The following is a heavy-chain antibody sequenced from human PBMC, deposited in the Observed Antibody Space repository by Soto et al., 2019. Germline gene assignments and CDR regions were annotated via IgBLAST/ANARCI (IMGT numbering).Heavy chain of an antibody. Sequence: SETLSLTCTVSGGSISSSSYYWGWIRQPPGKGLEWIGSIYYSGSTYYNPSLKSRVTISVDTSKNQFSLQLSSVTVADTAFYYCAGGGSIVVATRRLMDVWGKGTTVTVSS. CDR3: AGGGSIVVATRRLMDV. D-gene: IGHD3-22*01. J-gene: IGHJ6*03. V-gene: IGHV4-39*01. CDR1: GGSISSSSYY. CDR2: IYYSGST.